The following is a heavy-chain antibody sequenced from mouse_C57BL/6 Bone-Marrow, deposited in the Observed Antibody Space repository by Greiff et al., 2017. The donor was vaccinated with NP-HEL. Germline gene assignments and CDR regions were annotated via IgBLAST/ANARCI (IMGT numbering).Heavy chain of an antibody. D-gene: IGHD1-1*01. CDR2: INPNYGTT. CDR1: GYSFTDYN. V-gene: IGHV1-39*01. CDR3: ASLYYYGSHWYFDV. Sequence: EVQLQQSGPELVKPGASVKISCKASGYSFTDYNMNWVKQSNGKSLEWIGVINPNYGTTSYNQKFKGKATLTVDQSSSTAYMQLNSLTSEDSAVYYCASLYYYGSHWYFDVWGTGTTVTVSS. J-gene: IGHJ1*03.